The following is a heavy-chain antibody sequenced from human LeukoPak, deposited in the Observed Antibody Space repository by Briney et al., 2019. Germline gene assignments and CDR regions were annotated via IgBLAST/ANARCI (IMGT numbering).Heavy chain of an antibody. D-gene: IGHD3-22*01. CDR2: IYYSGST. J-gene: IGHJ3*02. Sequence: SETLPLTCTVSGGSISSYYWSWIRQPPGKGLEWIGYIYYSGSTNYNPSLKSRVTISVDTSKNQFSLKLSSVTAADTAVYYCARADYYDSSGYYYGPPGDDAFDIWGQGTMVTVSS. CDR3: ARADYYDSSGYYYGPPGDDAFDI. V-gene: IGHV4-59*01. CDR1: GGSISSYY.